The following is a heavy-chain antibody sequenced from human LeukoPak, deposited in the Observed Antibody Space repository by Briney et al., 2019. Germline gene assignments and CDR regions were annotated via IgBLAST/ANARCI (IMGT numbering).Heavy chain of an antibody. CDR2: IYYTGST. Sequence: SETLSFTCTVSGGSISSYYWSWIRQSPGKGLEWIGYIYYTGSTNYNPSLKSRVTISVDTSKNQFSLNLRTVTSADTAVYYCTRVHYSGSGLSSYFDYWGQGTLVTVSS. V-gene: IGHV4-59*01. CDR3: TRVHYSGSGLSSYFDY. D-gene: IGHD3-10*01. CDR1: GGSISSYY. J-gene: IGHJ4*02.